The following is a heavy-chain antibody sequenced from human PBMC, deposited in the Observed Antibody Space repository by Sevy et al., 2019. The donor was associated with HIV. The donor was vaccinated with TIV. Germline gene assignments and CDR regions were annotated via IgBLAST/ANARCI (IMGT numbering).Heavy chain of an antibody. J-gene: IGHJ4*02. CDR1: GFTFSSYA. CDR3: ARGRRGPRSSYFDY. V-gene: IGHV3-30-3*01. Sequence: GGCLRLSCAASGFTFSSYAMHWVRQAPGKGLEWVGVISYDGSNKYYADAVKGRFTISRDNSKNTLYLQMNSLRAEDTAVYYCARGRRGPRSSYFDYWGQGTLVTVSS. D-gene: IGHD3-10*01. CDR2: ISYDGSNK.